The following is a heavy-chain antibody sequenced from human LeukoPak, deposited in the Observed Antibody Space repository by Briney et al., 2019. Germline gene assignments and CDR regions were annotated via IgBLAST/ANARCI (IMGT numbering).Heavy chain of an antibody. CDR2: IYYSGST. CDR3: ARTTPNYDFWSGYSTYYYYGMDV. J-gene: IGHJ6*02. D-gene: IGHD3-3*01. Sequence: SETLSLTCTVSGGSISSSSYYWGWLRQPPGTGLEWIGSIYYSGSTYYNPSLKSRVTISVDTSKNQFSLKLSSVTAADTAVYYCARTTPNYDFWSGYSTYYYYGMDVWGQGTTVTVSS. V-gene: IGHV4-39*01. CDR1: GGSISSSSYY.